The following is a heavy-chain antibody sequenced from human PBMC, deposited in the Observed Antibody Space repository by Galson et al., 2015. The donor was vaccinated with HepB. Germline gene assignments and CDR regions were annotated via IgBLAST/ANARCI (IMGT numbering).Heavy chain of an antibody. J-gene: IGHJ5*02. D-gene: IGHD5-12*01. CDR2: IIPIFAPP. V-gene: IGHV1-69*13. Sequence: SVKVSCKATGGSFRSYAISWVRQAPGQGLEWMGGIIPIFAPPNYAQKFQGRLTITADESTSTVYMELSSLTSADTAVYYCARHLSLTSGLGGFHPWAQGTLVTVSS. CDR3: ARHLSLTSGLGGFHP. CDR1: GGSFRSYA.